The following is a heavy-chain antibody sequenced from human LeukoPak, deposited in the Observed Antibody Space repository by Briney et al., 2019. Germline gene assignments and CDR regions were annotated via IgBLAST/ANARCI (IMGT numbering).Heavy chain of an antibody. CDR1: GFTFSSYS. CDR3: AKDWSVAGFDAFDI. D-gene: IGHD6-19*01. J-gene: IGHJ3*02. V-gene: IGHV3-21*01. Sequence: GGSLRLSCAASGFTFSSYSMNWVRQAPGKGLEWVSSISSSSSYIYYADSVKGRFTISRDNSKNTLYLQMNSLRAEDTAVYYCAKDWSVAGFDAFDIWGQGTMVTVSS. CDR2: ISSSSSYI.